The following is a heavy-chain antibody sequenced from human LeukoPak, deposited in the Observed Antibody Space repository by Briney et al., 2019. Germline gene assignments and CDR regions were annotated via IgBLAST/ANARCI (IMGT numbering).Heavy chain of an antibody. CDR3: ARAGLRFLEWLCNWFDP. Sequence: ASVKVSCKASGYTFTSYYMHWVRQAPGQGLEWMGIINPSGGSTSYAQKFQGRVTMTRDMSTSTVYMELSSLRSEDTAVYYCARAGLRFLEWLCNWFDPWGQGTLVTVSS. V-gene: IGHV1-46*01. CDR1: GYTFTSYY. J-gene: IGHJ5*02. CDR2: INPSGGST. D-gene: IGHD3-3*01.